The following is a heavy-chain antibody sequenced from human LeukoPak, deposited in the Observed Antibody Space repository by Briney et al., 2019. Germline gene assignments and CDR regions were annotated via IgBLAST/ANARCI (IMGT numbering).Heavy chain of an antibody. D-gene: IGHD6-13*01. J-gene: IGHJ5*02. CDR3: ARDRPRHMYSSSWQDNWFDP. CDR1: GYSFADYY. CDR2: IKPNSGDT. Sequence: ASVKVSCKASGYSFADYYMHWVRQAPGQGLEWMGWIKPNSGDTRSAQKFQGRVIMTRDTSTGTAYMELSSLRYDDTAVYYCARDRPRHMYSSSWQDNWFDPWGQGTLVTVSS. V-gene: IGHV1-2*02.